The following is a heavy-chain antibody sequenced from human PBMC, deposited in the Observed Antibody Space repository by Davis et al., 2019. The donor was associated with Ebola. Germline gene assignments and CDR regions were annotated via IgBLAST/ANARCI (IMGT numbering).Heavy chain of an antibody. CDR1: GDSISSSNW. D-gene: IGHD3-3*01. CDR3: ARVNWVLESWAYWFDP. V-gene: IGHV4-4*02. CDR2: ISQSGST. Sequence: MPSETLSLTCAVSGDSISSSNWWSWVRQPPGKGLEWIGEISQSGSTNYNPSLKSRVTISVDTSKNQFSLKLSSVTAADTAVYYCARVNWVLESWAYWFDPWGQGTLVTVSS. J-gene: IGHJ5*02.